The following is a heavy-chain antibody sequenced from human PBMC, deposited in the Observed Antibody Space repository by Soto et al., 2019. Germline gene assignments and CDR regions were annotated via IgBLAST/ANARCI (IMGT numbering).Heavy chain of an antibody. V-gene: IGHV3-23*01. Sequence: EVQLLESGGGLVQPGGSLRLSCAASGFTFSSYAMSWVRQAPGKGLEWVSAISGSGGSTYYADSVKGRFTISRDNSKNTLYPQMNSLRAEDTAVYYCAKGGYYDSRFDYWGQGTLVTVSS. CDR1: GFTFSSYA. J-gene: IGHJ4*02. D-gene: IGHD3-22*01. CDR2: ISGSGGST. CDR3: AKGGYYDSRFDY.